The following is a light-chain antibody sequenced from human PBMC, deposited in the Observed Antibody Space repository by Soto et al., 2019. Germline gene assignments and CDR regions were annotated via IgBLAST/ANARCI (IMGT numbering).Light chain of an antibody. Sequence: IHLTQSPSSLSASVGYIFTITCRASQGITSYLAWYQKKPGKAPNLLIYGASTLQSGVPSRFRGSGSGTDLTLTINSMKAEEFETYYCQQTRSYPSTFGGGTKVDIK. CDR3: QQTRSYPST. CDR1: QGITSY. V-gene: IGKV1-9*01. CDR2: GAS. J-gene: IGKJ4*01.